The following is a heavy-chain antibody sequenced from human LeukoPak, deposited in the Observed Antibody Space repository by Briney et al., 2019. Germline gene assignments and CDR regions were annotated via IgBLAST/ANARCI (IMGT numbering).Heavy chain of an antibody. V-gene: IGHV3-7*01. CDR2: MNQDGSAK. CDR1: GFTFSDSW. Sequence: AGGSLRLSCAASGFTFSDSWMGWVRQAPGKGLEWVANMNQDGSAKDYVDSVKGRFIISRDNARNSLYLQMSSLRAEDTAVYYCATYTHWVAGDVWGQGTTVTVSS. CDR3: ATYTHWVAGDV. D-gene: IGHD3-16*01. J-gene: IGHJ6*02.